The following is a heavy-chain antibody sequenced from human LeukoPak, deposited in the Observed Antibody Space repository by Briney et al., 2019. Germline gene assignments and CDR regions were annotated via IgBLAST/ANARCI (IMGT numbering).Heavy chain of an antibody. D-gene: IGHD6-19*01. V-gene: IGHV4-4*07. Sequence: SETLSLTCTVTAGSISTYYWRCIRQTAGKGLEWIGHINPRGNIKYNPSLKSRVSLSMDTSKNQFSLKVNSVTAADTAVYYCARGGAQWLVEEAFDFWGRGTMVTVSS. CDR1: AGSISTYY. CDR3: ARGGAQWLVEEAFDF. J-gene: IGHJ3*01. CDR2: INPRGNI.